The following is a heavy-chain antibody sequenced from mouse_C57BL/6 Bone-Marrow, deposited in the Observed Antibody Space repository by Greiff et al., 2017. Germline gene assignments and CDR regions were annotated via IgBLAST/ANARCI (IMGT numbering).Heavy chain of an antibody. J-gene: IGHJ2*01. Sequence: VQLKESGTVLARPGASVKMSCKTSGYTFTSYLMHWVKQRPGQGLEWIGAIYPGNSDTSYNQKFKGKAKLTAVTSASTAYMELSSLPNEYSAVYYWTRGYYYGKDYWGQGTTLTVSS. CDR3: TRGYYYGKDY. V-gene: IGHV1-5*01. CDR2: IYPGNSDT. D-gene: IGHD1-1*01. CDR1: GYTFTSYL.